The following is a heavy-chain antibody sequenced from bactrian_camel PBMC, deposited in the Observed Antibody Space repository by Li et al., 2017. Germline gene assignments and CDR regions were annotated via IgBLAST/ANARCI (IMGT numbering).Heavy chain of an antibody. J-gene: IGHJ6*01. CDR1: GLPWRAKC. Sequence: DVQLVESGGGSVQVGGSLRLSCTASGLPWRAKCMGWFRQAPGKEREEVASIYTDGGRTRHANSVRGRFTISQDSAKSEVYLQMNSLKPEDTAMYYCAGTDRWDDYRRCAKKDAVDFDSWGQGTQVTVS. D-gene: IGHD1*01. V-gene: IGHV3S40*01. CDR2: IYTDGGRT. CDR3: AGTDRWDDYRRCAKKDAVDFDS.